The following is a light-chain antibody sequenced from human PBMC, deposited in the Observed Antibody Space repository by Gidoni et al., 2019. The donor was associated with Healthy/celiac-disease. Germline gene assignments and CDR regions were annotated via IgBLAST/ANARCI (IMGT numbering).Light chain of an antibody. J-gene: IGKJ3*01. CDR2: AAS. CDR3: QQGNSTLFT. CDR1: QSISSY. Sequence: DIQMTQSPFSLSASVGDRVTITCRASQSISSYLNWYQQKPGKAPKLLIYAASSLQSGVPSRFSGSGSGTDFTLTISSLQPEDFATYYCQQGNSTLFTFGPGTKVEIK. V-gene: IGKV1-39*01.